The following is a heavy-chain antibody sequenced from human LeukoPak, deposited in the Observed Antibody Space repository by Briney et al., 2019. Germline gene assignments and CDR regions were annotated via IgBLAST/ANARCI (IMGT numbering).Heavy chain of an antibody. CDR3: ARDLSLSPSGSSPRGALAFDI. V-gene: IGHV3-64*01. J-gene: IGHJ3*02. CDR2: ISSNGGST. Sequence: PGGSLRLSCAASGFTFSSYAMHWVRQAPGKGLEYVSAISSNGGSTYYANSAKGRFTISRDNSKNTLYLQMGSLRAEDMAVYYCARDLSLSPSGSSPRGALAFDIWGQGTMVTVSS. CDR1: GFTFSSYA. D-gene: IGHD1-26*01.